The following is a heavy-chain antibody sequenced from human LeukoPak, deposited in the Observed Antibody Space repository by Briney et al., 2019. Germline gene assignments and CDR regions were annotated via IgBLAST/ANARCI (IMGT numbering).Heavy chain of an antibody. D-gene: IGHD6-6*01. J-gene: IGHJ6*02. Sequence: PGGSLRLSCAASGFTFSDYYMSWIRQAPGKGLEWVANIKQDGSEEVYVDSVKGRFTISRDNAKNSLFLQMNTLRAEDTAVYYCARDPYSSTWSYGMDVWGQGTTVTVSS. CDR2: IKQDGSEE. CDR1: GFTFSDYY. V-gene: IGHV3-7*03. CDR3: ARDPYSSTWSYGMDV.